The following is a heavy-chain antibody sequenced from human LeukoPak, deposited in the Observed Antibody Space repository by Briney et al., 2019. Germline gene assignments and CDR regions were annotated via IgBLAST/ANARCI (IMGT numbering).Heavy chain of an antibody. Sequence: GGSLRLSCVASRFDFNKYWMTWVRQAPGKGLEWVANIKKDGSQKSYVDSVEGRFTISRDNAQKSLYLQMNSLRTEDTAVYYCARDADYPKDGFWFDAFDMWGPGTRVTVSS. V-gene: IGHV3-7*01. CDR2: IKKDGSQK. J-gene: IGHJ3*02. D-gene: IGHD3/OR15-3a*01. CDR3: ARDADYPKDGFWFDAFDM. CDR1: RFDFNKYW.